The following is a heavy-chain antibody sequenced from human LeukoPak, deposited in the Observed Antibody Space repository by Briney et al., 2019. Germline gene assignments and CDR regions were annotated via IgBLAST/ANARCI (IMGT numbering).Heavy chain of an antibody. D-gene: IGHD3-3*01. CDR1: GGSFSGYY. CDR2: INHSGST. Sequence: SETLSLTCAVYGGSFSGYYWSWIRQPPGKGLEWIGEINHSGSTNYNPSLKSRVTISVDTSKNQFSLKLSSVTAADMAVYYCASFYYDFRSGYGPNWFDPWGQGTLVTVSS. V-gene: IGHV4-34*01. J-gene: IGHJ5*02. CDR3: ASFYYDFRSGYGPNWFDP.